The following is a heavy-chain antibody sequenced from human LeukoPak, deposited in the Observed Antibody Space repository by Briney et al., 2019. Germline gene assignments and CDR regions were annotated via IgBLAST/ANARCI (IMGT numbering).Heavy chain of an antibody. Sequence: PGGSLRLSCAASGFTFSSYWMSWVRQAPGKGLEWVANIKQDGSEKYYVDSVKGRFTISRDNAKNSLYLQMNSLRAEDTAVYYCARDLDYVWGSYGYYFDYWGRGTLVTVSS. J-gene: IGHJ4*02. CDR3: ARDLDYVWGSYGYYFDY. D-gene: IGHD3-16*02. V-gene: IGHV3-7*01. CDR2: IKQDGSEK. CDR1: GFTFSSYW.